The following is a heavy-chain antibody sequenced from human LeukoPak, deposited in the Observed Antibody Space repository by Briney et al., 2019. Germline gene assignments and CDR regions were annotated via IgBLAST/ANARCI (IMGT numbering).Heavy chain of an antibody. Sequence: GGSLRLSCAASGFTFSSNWMHWVRQAPGKGLVWVSRINTDGSSTSYADSVKGRFTISRDNAKNTLYLQMNSLRAEDTAVHYCARVGDCSGGSCFSYYYYYMDVWGKGTTVTVSS. CDR3: ARVGDCSGGSCFSYYYYYMDV. CDR1: GFTFSSNW. D-gene: IGHD2-15*01. J-gene: IGHJ6*03. V-gene: IGHV3-74*01. CDR2: INTDGSST.